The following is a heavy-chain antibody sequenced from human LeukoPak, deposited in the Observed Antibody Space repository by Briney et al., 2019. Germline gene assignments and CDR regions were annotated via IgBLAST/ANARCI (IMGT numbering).Heavy chain of an antibody. CDR2: INPSGGST. V-gene: IGHV1-46*01. CDR1: GYTFTSYY. Sequence: ASVKVSCKASGYTFTSYYMHWVRQAPGQGLEWMGIINPSGGSTSYAQKFQGRVTMTRDTSTSTVYMELSSLRSEDTAVYYCATVTRWTYYFDYWGQGTLVTVSS. D-gene: IGHD3/OR15-3a*01. CDR3: ATVTRWTYYFDY. J-gene: IGHJ4*02.